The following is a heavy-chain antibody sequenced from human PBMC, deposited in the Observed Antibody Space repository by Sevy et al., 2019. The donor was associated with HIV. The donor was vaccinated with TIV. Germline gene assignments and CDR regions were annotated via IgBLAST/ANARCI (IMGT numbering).Heavy chain of an antibody. CDR3: ARGYCSSTSCYKSWFDP. CDR2: INPSGGST. J-gene: IGHJ5*02. V-gene: IGHV1-46*01. Sequence: ASVKVSCKASGYTFTSYYMHWVRQAPGQGLEWMGIINPSGGSTSYAQKFQGRVTMTRDTSTSTVYMERRSLRSEDTAVYYCARGYCSSTSCYKSWFDPWGQGTLVTVSS. D-gene: IGHD2-2*02. CDR1: GYTFTSYY.